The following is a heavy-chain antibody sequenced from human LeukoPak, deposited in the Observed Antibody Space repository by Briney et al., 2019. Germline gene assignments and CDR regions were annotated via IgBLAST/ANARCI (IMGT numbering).Heavy chain of an antibody. J-gene: IGHJ3*02. CDR2: IYYSGST. CDR1: GGSISSGGYY. V-gene: IGHV4-31*03. D-gene: IGHD3-9*01. Sequence: PSQTLSLTCTVSGGSISSGGYYWSWIRQHPGKGLEWIGYIYYSGSTDYNPSLKSRFTMSVDTSKNQFSLKLSSVTAADTAVYYCASADYDMAFDIWGQGTTVTVSS. CDR3: ASADYDMAFDI.